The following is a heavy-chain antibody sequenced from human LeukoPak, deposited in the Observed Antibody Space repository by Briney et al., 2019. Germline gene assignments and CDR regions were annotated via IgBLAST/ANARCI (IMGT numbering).Heavy chain of an antibody. CDR2: INHSGST. Sequence: SETLSLTCTVSGGSIGSYFWSWIRQPPGKGLEWIGEINHSGSTNYNPSLKSRVTISVDTSKNQFSLKLSSVTAADTAVYYCARGKVITMVRGVIRRWFDPWGQGTLVTVSS. D-gene: IGHD3-10*01. CDR1: GGSIGSYF. CDR3: ARGKVITMVRGVIRRWFDP. J-gene: IGHJ5*02. V-gene: IGHV4-34*01.